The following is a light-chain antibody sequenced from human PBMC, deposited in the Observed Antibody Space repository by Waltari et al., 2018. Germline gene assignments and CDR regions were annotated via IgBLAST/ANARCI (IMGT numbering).Light chain of an antibody. V-gene: IGLV1-40*01. CDR2: GNS. J-gene: IGLJ2*01. CDR3: QSYDSTLRVSV. Sequence: QSALTQPPSVSGAPGPWVSIPCTGSSSNIGAGYDVHWYQQLPGAAPKLLIQGNSNRPSGVPDRFSGSKSGTSASLAIAGLQAEDEADYYCQSYDSTLRVSVFGGGSRLTVL. CDR1: SSNIGAGYD.